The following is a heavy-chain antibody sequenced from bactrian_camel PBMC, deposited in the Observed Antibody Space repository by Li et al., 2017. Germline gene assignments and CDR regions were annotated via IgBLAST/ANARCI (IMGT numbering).Heavy chain of an antibody. CDR2: IDSGGSS. Sequence: HVQLVESGAGLVQAGGSLRLTCAASGFTYSSYCMGWFRQVPGKAREGVAVIDSGGSSSYADSVKGRFTISQDSAKNTLYLQMDSLKPEDTAMYYCAADFSLFGDSGDYDLCRPVQDPSDFGAWGQGTQVTVS. CDR3: AADFSLFGDSGDYDLCRPVQDPSDFGA. J-gene: IGHJ6*01. V-gene: IGHV3S9*01. CDR1: GFTYSSYC. D-gene: IGHD4*01.